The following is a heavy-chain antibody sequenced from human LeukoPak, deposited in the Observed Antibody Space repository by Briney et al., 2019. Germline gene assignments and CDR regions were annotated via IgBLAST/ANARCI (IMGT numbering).Heavy chain of an antibody. Sequence: GGSLRLSCAASGFTFSSYGMSWVRQAPGKGLEWVSAISPSGRNTYYADSVKSRFIISRDNSKNMLYLQMSSLRAEDTAVYYCAKGGSDSSGYYSLYYYYYMDVWGKGTTVTISS. CDR2: ISPSGRNT. CDR3: AKGGSDSSGYYSLYYYYYMDV. J-gene: IGHJ6*03. V-gene: IGHV3-23*01. D-gene: IGHD3-22*01. CDR1: GFTFSSYG.